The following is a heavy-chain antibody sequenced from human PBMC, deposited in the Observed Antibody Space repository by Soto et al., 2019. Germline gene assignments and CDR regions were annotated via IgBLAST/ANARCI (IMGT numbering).Heavy chain of an antibody. Sequence: GGSLRLSCSASGFTLSSYWMSWVRQAPGKGLEWVANIKQDGSEKYYVDSVKGRFTISRDNAKNSLYLQMNSLRAEDTAVYYCARYGGSSWQNDYYYYGMDVWGQGTTVTVPS. D-gene: IGHD6-13*01. CDR2: IKQDGSEK. CDR3: ARYGGSSWQNDYYYYGMDV. V-gene: IGHV3-7*03. J-gene: IGHJ6*02. CDR1: GFTLSSYW.